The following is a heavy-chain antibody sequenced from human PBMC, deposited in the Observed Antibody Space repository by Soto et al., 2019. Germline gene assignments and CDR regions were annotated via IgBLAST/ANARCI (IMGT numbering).Heavy chain of an antibody. D-gene: IGHD1-26*01. CDR2: IYWNDDK. CDR3: AREGAIVPRFFDP. J-gene: IGHJ5*02. Sequence: EWLALIYWNDDKRYSPSLKGRLTITKDTSKNQVVLTMTNLDPVDTATYYCAREGAIVPRFFDPWGQGTLVTVSS. V-gene: IGHV2-5*01.